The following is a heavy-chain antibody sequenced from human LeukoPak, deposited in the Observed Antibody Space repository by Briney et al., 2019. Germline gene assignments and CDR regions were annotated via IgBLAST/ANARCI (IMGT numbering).Heavy chain of an antibody. CDR3: ARDPSLELPAPGWFDP. J-gene: IGHJ5*02. CDR2: IWYDGSNK. V-gene: IGHV3-33*01. D-gene: IGHD1-7*01. Sequence: GGSLRLSCAASGFTFSSYGMHWVRQAPGKGLEWVAVIWYDGSNKYYADSVKGRFTISRDNSKNTLYLQMNSLRAEDTAVYYCARDPSLELPAPGWFDPGGQGTLVTVSS. CDR1: GFTFSSYG.